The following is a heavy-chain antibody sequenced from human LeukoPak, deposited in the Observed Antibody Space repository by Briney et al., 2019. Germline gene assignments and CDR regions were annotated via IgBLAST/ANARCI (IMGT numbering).Heavy chain of an antibody. CDR2: IRRDGSER. D-gene: IGHD1-26*01. Sequence: QSGGSLRLSCAASGFTFSTYWMSWVRQAPGKGLEWVANIRRDGSERYYVDSVKGRFTISRANAKNSLYLQMNSLRGEDTAVYYCARVGGSYIIDYWGQGTLVTVSS. CDR3: ARVGGSYIIDY. J-gene: IGHJ4*02. CDR1: GFTFSTYW. V-gene: IGHV3-7*01.